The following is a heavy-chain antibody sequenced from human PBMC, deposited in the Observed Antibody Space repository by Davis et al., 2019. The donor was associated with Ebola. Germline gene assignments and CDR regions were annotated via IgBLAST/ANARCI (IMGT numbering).Heavy chain of an antibody. D-gene: IGHD1-26*01. CDR2: INHSGST. J-gene: IGHJ6*04. Sequence: MPSETLSLTCAVYGGSFSGYYWSWIRQPPGKGLEWIGEINHSGSTTYNPSLRSRVTLSVDKSKKQFSLTLTSVTAADTAVYYCARESVLSGYYYYYVMDVWGKGTAVTVSS. CDR3: ARESVLSGYYYYYVMDV. CDR1: GGSFSGYY. V-gene: IGHV4-34*01.